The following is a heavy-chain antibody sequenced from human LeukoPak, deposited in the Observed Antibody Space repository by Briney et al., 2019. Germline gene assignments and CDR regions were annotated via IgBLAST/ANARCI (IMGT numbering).Heavy chain of an antibody. J-gene: IGHJ4*02. V-gene: IGHV3-30*02. CDR2: IRYDGSNK. CDR3: AKGTKGFDY. Sequence: PGRSLRLSCAASGFTFSTYGFHWVRQAPGKGLEWVAFIRYDGSNKYYVDSVRGRFTISRDNSKNTLFLQMNSLRAEDTAIYYCAKGTKGFDYWGQGTLVTVSS. CDR1: GFTFSTYG.